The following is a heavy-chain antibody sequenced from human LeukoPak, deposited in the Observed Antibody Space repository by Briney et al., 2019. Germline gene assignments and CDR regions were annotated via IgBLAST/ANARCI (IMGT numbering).Heavy chain of an antibody. D-gene: IGHD2-2*02. J-gene: IGHJ3*02. CDR1: GYTFTSYY. Sequence: ASVKVSCKASGYTFTSYYMHWVRQAPGQGLEWMGIINPSGGSTSYAQRFQGRVTMTRDTSRSTVYMELSSLRSEDTAVYYCARDGHGYCSSTSCYTQGGDAFDIWGQGTMVTVSS. CDR2: INPSGGST. V-gene: IGHV1-46*01. CDR3: ARDGHGYCSSTSCYTQGGDAFDI.